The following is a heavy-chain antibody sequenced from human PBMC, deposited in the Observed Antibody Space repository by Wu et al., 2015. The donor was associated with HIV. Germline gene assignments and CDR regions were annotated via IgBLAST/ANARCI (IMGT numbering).Heavy chain of an antibody. CDR2: ISVNSGDT. CDR3: ARVSIVYDFWSLYRIF. Sequence: QVLLVQSGGEVKKPGASLKVSCKASGYTFNKHGIAWVRQAPGQGLEWMGRISVNSGDTDYADNFAGRISVTKDTSTSTVYMELRSLRSADTAMYYCARVSIVYDFWSLYRIFGDQGTMVIVSS. D-gene: IGHD3/OR15-3a*01. CDR1: GYTFNKHG. J-gene: IGHJ4*01. V-gene: IGHV1-18*01.